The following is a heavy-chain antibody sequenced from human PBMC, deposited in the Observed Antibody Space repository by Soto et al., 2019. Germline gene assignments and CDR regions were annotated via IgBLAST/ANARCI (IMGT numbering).Heavy chain of an antibody. D-gene: IGHD3-16*01. J-gene: IGHJ6*02. CDR2: ISSDGSST. CDR1: GFTFSSFW. CDR3: ARDGGGRSRYGMDV. V-gene: IGHV3-74*01. Sequence: EVQLVESGGGLVQPGGSLRLSCAASGFTFSSFWMHWVRQAPGKGLVWVSRISSDGSSTSYADSVKGRLTISRDNAKNMLYLQMNSLRAEDTAVYYCARDGGGRSRYGMDVWGQGTTVTVSS.